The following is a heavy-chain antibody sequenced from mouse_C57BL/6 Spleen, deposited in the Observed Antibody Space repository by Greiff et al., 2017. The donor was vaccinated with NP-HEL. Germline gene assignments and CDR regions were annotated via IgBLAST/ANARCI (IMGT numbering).Heavy chain of an antibody. Sequence: EAQLQQSGPVLVKPGASVKMSCKASGYTFTDYYMNWVKQSHGKSLEWIGVINPYNGGTSYNQKFKGKATLTVDKSSSTAYMELNSLTSEDSAVYYCARGKDYADYWGQGTTLTVSS. CDR1: GYTFTDYY. CDR3: ARGKDYADY. V-gene: IGHV1-19*01. D-gene: IGHD1-1*02. J-gene: IGHJ2*01. CDR2: INPYNGGT.